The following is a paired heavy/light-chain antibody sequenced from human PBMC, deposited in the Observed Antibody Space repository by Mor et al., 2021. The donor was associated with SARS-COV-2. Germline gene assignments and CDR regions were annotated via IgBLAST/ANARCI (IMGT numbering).Heavy chain of an antibody. Sequence: QVQLVESGGGLVKPGGSLRLSCAASGFTFSDYYMGWIRQAPGKGLEWVSYIYSGGTTMYYADSVKGRFTISRDNAENSLHLQMNSLRPEDTGVYYCARALATSGYYTGFDHWGQGTLVTVSS. J-gene: IGHJ4*02. V-gene: IGHV3-11*01. CDR3: ARALATSGYYTGFDH. CDR1: GFTFSDYY. D-gene: IGHD3-22*01. CDR2: IYSGGTTM.
Light chain of an antibody. V-gene: IGKV3-15*01. CDR1: QSVSGS. Sequence: EIVMTQSPATLSVSPGERATLSCRASQSVSGSLAWYQQKPGQAPRLIISGASTRATGIPARFSGSGSGTEFTLTISSLQSEDFAVYYCQQYEGWPPAWTFGQGTKVEIK. CDR2: GAS. J-gene: IGKJ1*01. CDR3: QQYEGWPPAWT.